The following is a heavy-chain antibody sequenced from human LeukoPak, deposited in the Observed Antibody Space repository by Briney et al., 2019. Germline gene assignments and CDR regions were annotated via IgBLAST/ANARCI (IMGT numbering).Heavy chain of an antibody. J-gene: IGHJ5*02. D-gene: IGHD2-2*02. Sequence: GASVKVSCKVSGYTLTELSMHWVRQAPGKGLEWMGGFDPEDGETIYAQKFQGRVTMTEDTSTDTAYMELSSLRSEDTAVYYCARVNECSSSSCFTSWFDPWGQGTLVTVSS. CDR3: ARVNECSSSSCFTSWFDP. V-gene: IGHV1-24*01. CDR2: FDPEDGET. CDR1: GYTLTELS.